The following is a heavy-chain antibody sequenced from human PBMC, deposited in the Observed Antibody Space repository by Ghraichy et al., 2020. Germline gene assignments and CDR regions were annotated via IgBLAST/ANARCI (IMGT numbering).Heavy chain of an antibody. J-gene: IGHJ3*02. Sequence: LSLTCAASGFTFSSYWITWARQAPGKGLEWVANIKQDGGERYYVDSVKGRFTISRDTAKNSLYLQMNSLRAEDTAVYYCARDRSYYGSGSQYNFGYAFDIWGQGTMVTVSS. CDR1: GFTFSSYW. CDR3: ARDRSYYGSGSQYNFGYAFDI. D-gene: IGHD3-10*01. V-gene: IGHV3-7*04. CDR2: IKQDGGER.